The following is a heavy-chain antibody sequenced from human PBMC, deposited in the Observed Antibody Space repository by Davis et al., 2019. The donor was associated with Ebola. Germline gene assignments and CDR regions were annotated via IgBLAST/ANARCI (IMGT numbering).Heavy chain of an antibody. CDR2: INHSGST. Sequence: PSETLSLTCTVSGVSISSYYWSWIRQPPGKGLEWIGEINHSGSTNYNPSLKSRVTISVDKSKNQFSLKLSSVTAADTAVYYCASSTSADYDPFDYWGQGTLVTVSS. CDR3: ASSTSADYDPFDY. V-gene: IGHV4-34*01. J-gene: IGHJ4*02. D-gene: IGHD4-17*01. CDR1: GVSISSYY.